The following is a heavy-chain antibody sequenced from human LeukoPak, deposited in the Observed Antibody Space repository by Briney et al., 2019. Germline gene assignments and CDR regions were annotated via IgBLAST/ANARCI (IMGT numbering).Heavy chain of an antibody. Sequence: SETLSLTCTVSGGSVSSGSYYWSWIRQPPGKGLEWIGYIYYSGSTNYNPSLKSRVTISVDTSKNQFSLKLSSVTAADTAVYYCARSKAAAGLRFALFDYWGQGTLVTVSS. J-gene: IGHJ4*02. V-gene: IGHV4-61*01. CDR3: ARSKAAAGLRFALFDY. CDR1: GGSVSSGSYY. D-gene: IGHD6-13*01. CDR2: IYYSGST.